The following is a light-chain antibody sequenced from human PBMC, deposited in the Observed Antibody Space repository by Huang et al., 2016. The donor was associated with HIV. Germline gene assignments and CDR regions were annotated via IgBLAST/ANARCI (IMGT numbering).Light chain of an antibody. CDR1: QSISRSY. CDR2: GAS. J-gene: IGKJ5*01. V-gene: IGKV3-20*01. CDR3: QQYHSSPVT. Sequence: IVLTQSPGTLSVSPGERAALSCRASQSISRSYLVWYQQKPGQAPRRLIYGASSRATGIPDRFSGSGSGRDFTLTISRLEPEDCAVYFCQQYHSSPVTFGQGTRLEIK.